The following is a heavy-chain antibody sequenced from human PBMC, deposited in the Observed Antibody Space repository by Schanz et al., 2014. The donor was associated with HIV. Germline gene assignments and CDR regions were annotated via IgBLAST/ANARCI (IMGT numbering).Heavy chain of an antibody. D-gene: IGHD5-12*01. J-gene: IGHJ4*02. Sequence: QVQLVQSGAEVKKPGASVTVSCTASGYTFTSYGINWVRQAPGQGLEWMGWISAYNGNTNYAQKLQGRVTMTTDTSTSTAYMDLRSLRSDDTAVYYCARGAAEMATMTPWRYWGQGTLVIVSS. V-gene: IGHV1-18*01. CDR1: GYTFTSYG. CDR3: ARGAAEMATMTPWRY. CDR2: ISAYNGNT.